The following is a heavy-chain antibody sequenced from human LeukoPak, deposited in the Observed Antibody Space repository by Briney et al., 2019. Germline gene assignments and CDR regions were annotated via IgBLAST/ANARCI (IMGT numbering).Heavy chain of an antibody. V-gene: IGHV3-23*01. D-gene: IGHD3-16*01. Sequence: PGGSLRLSCAASGFILSSYVMSWVRQAPGKGLEWVSLISATGSTTYYAESVRGRFTISRDNAKNSLYLQMNSLRAEDTAVYYCARGGINLMRDWYFDLWGRGTLVTVSS. CDR1: GFILSSYV. J-gene: IGHJ2*01. CDR3: ARGGINLMRDWYFDL. CDR2: ISATGSTT.